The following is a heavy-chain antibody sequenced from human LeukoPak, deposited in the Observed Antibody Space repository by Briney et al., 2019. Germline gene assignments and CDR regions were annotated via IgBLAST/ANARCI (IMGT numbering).Heavy chain of an antibody. Sequence: PSETLSLTCAVSGGSFSSYYWDWFRQPPGKGLEWIGYIYYSGTTNYNPSLKSRVTISVDTSRNQFSLKLSSVTAADTAVYYCARDRGIAAAPDYWGQGTLVTVSS. CDR3: ARDRGIAAAPDY. CDR2: IYYSGTT. CDR1: GGSFSSYY. D-gene: IGHD6-13*01. J-gene: IGHJ4*02. V-gene: IGHV4-59*01.